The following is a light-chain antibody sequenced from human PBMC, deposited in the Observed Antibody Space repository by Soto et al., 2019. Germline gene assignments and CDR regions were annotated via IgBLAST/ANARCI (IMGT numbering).Light chain of an antibody. CDR3: QQYGSSPS. CDR2: DAS. CDR1: QSVSINY. V-gene: IGKV3D-20*01. Sequence: EIVLTQSPATLSLSPGERATLSCGASQSVSINYLAWYHQKPGLAPRLLIYDASSRATCISDRFSGSGSGTDFTLTISRLEPEDFAVYYRQQYGSSPSFGGGTKVDIK. J-gene: IGKJ4*01.